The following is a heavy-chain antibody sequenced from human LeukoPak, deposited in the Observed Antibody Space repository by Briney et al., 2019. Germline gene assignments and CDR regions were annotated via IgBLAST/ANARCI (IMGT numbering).Heavy chain of an antibody. V-gene: IGHV4-59*01. Sequence: SETLSLTCTVSGGSISSYYWSWIRQPPGTGLEWIGYIYYSGSTNYNPSLKSRVTISVDTSKNQFSLKLSSVTAADTAVYYCAREEQWLVGYFDYWGQGTLVTVSS. CDR2: IYYSGST. CDR3: AREEQWLVGYFDY. CDR1: GGSISSYY. D-gene: IGHD6-19*01. J-gene: IGHJ4*02.